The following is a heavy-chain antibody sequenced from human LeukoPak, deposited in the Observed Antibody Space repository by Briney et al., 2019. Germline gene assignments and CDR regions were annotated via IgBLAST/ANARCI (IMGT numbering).Heavy chain of an antibody. V-gene: IGHV3-53*01. Sequence: GGSLRLSCAASGFTVSSNYMSWVRQAPRKRLEWVSVTYSGGSTYYADSVKGRFTISRDNSRNTLYLQMNSLRAEDTSFFHAAAGIRYCSGGSCIDYWGQGTRVTVSS. J-gene: IGHJ4*02. CDR3: AAGIRYCSGGSCIDY. CDR2: TYSGGST. D-gene: IGHD2-15*01. CDR1: GFTVSSNY.